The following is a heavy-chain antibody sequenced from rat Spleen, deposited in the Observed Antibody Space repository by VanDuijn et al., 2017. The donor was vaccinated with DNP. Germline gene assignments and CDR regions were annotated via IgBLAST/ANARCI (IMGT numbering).Heavy chain of an antibody. CDR3: ARRANWIYWYFDF. J-gene: IGHJ1*01. CDR2: IGSDGYAP. D-gene: IGHD5-1*01. CDR1: GFTFSDHY. Sequence: EVQLVESGGGLVQPGRSLKLSCAASGFTFSDHYMAWVRQAPTKGLEWVAYIGSDGYAPYYGDSVKGRFAISRDNAKSSLYLQMDSLRSEDTATYYCARRANWIYWYFDFWGPGTMVTVSS. V-gene: IGHV5-20*01.